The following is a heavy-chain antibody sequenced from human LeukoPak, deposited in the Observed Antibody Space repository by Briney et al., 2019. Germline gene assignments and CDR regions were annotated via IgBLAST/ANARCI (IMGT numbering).Heavy chain of an antibody. J-gene: IGHJ4*02. CDR3: TATYYYGSGSYFTPDY. Sequence: PGGSLKLSCAASGFTFSGSAMHWVRQASGKGPEWVGRIRSKANSYATAYAASVKGRFTISRDDSKNTAYLQMNSLKTEDTAVYYCTATYYYGSGSYFTPDYWGQGTLVTVSS. D-gene: IGHD3-10*01. CDR2: IRSKANSYAT. V-gene: IGHV3-73*01. CDR1: GFTFSGSA.